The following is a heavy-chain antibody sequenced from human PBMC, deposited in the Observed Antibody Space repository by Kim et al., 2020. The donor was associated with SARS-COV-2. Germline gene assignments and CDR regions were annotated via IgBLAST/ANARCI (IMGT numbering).Heavy chain of an antibody. V-gene: IGHV1-8*01. CDR3: AKKFGHGAYPLHY. D-gene: IGHD3-16*01. J-gene: IGHJ4*02. Sequence: CQGRVSMTRDTSISTAYMKLTSLRSEDTAIYYCAKKFGHGAYPLHYWGQGTLVTVSS.